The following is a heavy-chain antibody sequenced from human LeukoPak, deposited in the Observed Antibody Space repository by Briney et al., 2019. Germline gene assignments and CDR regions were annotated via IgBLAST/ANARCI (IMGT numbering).Heavy chain of an antibody. CDR3: ARVMRRDGYNLPLDY. D-gene: IGHD5-24*01. Sequence: ASVKVSCKASGYTFTSYGISWVRQAPGQGLEGMGWISAYNGNTNYAQKLQGRVTMTTDTSTSTAYMELRSLRSDDTAVYYCARVMRRDGYNLPLDYWGQGTLVTVSS. J-gene: IGHJ4*02. V-gene: IGHV1-18*01. CDR1: GYTFTSYG. CDR2: ISAYNGNT.